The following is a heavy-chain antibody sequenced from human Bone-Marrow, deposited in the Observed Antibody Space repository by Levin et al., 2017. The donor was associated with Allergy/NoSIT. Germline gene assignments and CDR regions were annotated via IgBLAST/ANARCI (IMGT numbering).Heavy chain of an antibody. V-gene: IGHV4-59*01. Sequence: PSETLSLTCTVSGVSISSYYWSWIRQPPGKGLEWIGYIHYSGSTNYNPSLKSRVTISADTSKNQFSLKLSSVTAADTAVYYCARQVPGTRESDYWGQGTLVTVSS. CDR3: ARQVPGTRESDY. J-gene: IGHJ4*02. CDR1: GVSISSYY. CDR2: IHYSGST. D-gene: IGHD1-14*01.